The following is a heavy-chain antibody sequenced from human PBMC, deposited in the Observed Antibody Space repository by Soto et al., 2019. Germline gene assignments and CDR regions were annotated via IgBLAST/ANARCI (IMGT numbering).Heavy chain of an antibody. CDR3: ASTLYGDNVDY. Sequence: QVQLVQSGAEVKKPGASVKVSCKASGYTFTSYDINWVRQATGQGLEWMGWMNPNSGNTGYAQKSQGRVTMTRNTSISTAHMALSRLRSEDTAVYYSASTLYGDNVDYWGQGTLVTVSS. D-gene: IGHD4-17*01. V-gene: IGHV1-8*01. J-gene: IGHJ4*02. CDR1: GYTFTSYD. CDR2: MNPNSGNT.